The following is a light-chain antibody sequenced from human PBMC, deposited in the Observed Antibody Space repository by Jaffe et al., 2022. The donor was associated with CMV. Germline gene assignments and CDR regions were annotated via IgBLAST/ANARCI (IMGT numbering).Light chain of an antibody. Sequence: EIVLTQSPDTLSLSPGERATLSCRASQDVYTYLAWYQQKPGQAPRLLIYGASNRATGIPARFSGSGSGTDFTLAISSLEPEDSAVYYCQLRSNWALLTFGGGTKVEIK. CDR1: QDVYTY. CDR3: QLRSNWALLT. J-gene: IGKJ4*01. CDR2: GAS. V-gene: IGKV3-11*01.